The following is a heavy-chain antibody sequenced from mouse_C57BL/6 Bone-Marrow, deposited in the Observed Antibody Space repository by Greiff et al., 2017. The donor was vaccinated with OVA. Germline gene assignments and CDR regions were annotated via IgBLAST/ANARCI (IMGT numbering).Heavy chain of an antibody. CDR3: TGGDVSHQAWFAY. J-gene: IGHJ3*01. D-gene: IGHD2-13*01. V-gene: IGHV1-15*01. CDR1: GYTFTDYE. CDR2: IDPETGGT. Sequence: VQLQQSGAELVRPGASVTLSCKASGYTFTDYEMHWVKQTPVHGLEWIGAIDPETGGTAYNQKFKGKAILTADKSSSTAYMELRSLTSEDSAVYYGTGGDVSHQAWFAYWGQGTLVTVSA.